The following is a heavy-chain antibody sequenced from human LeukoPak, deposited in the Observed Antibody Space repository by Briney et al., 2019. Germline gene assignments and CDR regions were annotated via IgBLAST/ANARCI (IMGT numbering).Heavy chain of an antibody. CDR1: GFTLSNYA. V-gene: IGHV3-23*01. CDR2: ISGSGGST. CDR3: AAGYSSGWYVRYFDY. Sequence: GGSLRLSCAASGFTLSNYAMSWVRQAPGEGLEWVSSISGSGGSTYEAENVKGRFTISRDNSKNTLYLQMNSLRDEDTATYHCAAGYSSGWYVRYFDYWGQGTLVTVSS. J-gene: IGHJ4*02. D-gene: IGHD6-19*01.